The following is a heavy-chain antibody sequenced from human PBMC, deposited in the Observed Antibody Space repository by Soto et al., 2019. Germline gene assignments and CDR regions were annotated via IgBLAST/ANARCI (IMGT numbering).Heavy chain of an antibody. CDR2: IYYSGST. V-gene: IGHV4-59*01. CDR1: GGSISSYY. D-gene: IGHD3-10*01. CDR3: ARGRVTMVRGVRNWFDP. Sequence: SETLSLTCTVSGGSISSYYWSWIRQPPGKGLEWIGYIYYSGSTNYNPSLKSRVTISVDTSKNQFSRKLSSVTAADTAVYYCARGRVTMVRGVRNWFDPWGQGTLVTVSS. J-gene: IGHJ5*02.